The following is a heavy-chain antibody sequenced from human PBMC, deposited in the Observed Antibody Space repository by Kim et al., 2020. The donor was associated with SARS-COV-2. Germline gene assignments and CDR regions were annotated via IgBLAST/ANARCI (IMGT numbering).Heavy chain of an antibody. CDR1: GGSISSSNW. V-gene: IGHV4-4*02. D-gene: IGHD4-17*01. Sequence: SETLSLTCAVSGGSISSSNWWSWVRQPPGKGLEWIGEIYHSGSTNYNPSLKSRVTISVDKSKNQFSLKLSSVTAADTAVYYCARPLSLYGDYHWFDPWGQGTLVTVSS. J-gene: IGHJ5*02. CDR2: IYHSGST. CDR3: ARPLSLYGDYHWFDP.